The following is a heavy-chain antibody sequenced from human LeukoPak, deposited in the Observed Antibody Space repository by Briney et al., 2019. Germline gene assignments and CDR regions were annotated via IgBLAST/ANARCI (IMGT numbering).Heavy chain of an antibody. CDR3: ARDKDYGSGSHNHFDY. Sequence: GGSLRLSCAASGFTFSSYELNWVRQAPGKGLEWVSYISSSSSTIYYADSVKGRFTISRDNAKNSLYLQMNSLRAEDTAVYYCARDKDYGSGSHNHFDYWGQGTLVTVSS. CDR1: GFTFSSYE. J-gene: IGHJ4*02. CDR2: ISSSSSTI. D-gene: IGHD3-10*01. V-gene: IGHV3-48*01.